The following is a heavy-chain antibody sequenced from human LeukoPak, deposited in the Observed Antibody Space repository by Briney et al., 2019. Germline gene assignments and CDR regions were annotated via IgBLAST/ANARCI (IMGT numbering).Heavy chain of an antibody. V-gene: IGHV3-23*01. CDR1: GFTFSSYG. CDR3: AKPYQNYHDSRTMALGT. Sequence: PGGSLRLSCVASGFTFSSYGMSWVRQAPGKGLEWVSGISGSGGYTYYADSVKGRFTISRDNSKDTLYLQMDTLRAEDTAIYYCAKPYQNYHDSRTMALGTWGQGTLVTVSS. CDR2: ISGSGGYT. J-gene: IGHJ5*02. D-gene: IGHD3-22*01.